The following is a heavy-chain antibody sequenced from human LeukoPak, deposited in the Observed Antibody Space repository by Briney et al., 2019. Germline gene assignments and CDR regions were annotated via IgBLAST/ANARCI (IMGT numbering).Heavy chain of an antibody. V-gene: IGHV3-7*01. CDR3: LRHSVEREKWRAFDI. Sequence: PGGSLRLSCAASGFTFSSYWMSWVRQAPGKGLEWVANIKQDGSGKNYGESVKGRFTISRDNAKNSLFLDLKSLRVEDTAVYYCLRHSVEREKWRAFDIWGQGTVVTVSS. CDR1: GFTFSSYW. CDR2: IKQDGSGK. J-gene: IGHJ3*02. D-gene: IGHD1-1*01.